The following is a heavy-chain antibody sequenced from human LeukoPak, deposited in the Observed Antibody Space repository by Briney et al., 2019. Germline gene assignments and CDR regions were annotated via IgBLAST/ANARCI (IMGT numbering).Heavy chain of an antibody. J-gene: IGHJ4*02. D-gene: IGHD4-17*01. CDR3: ARYLGGYGESTFDC. CDR2: IYYSGST. Sequence: PSETLSLTCTVSGGSINSYYWSWIRQPPGKGLEWIGYIYYSGSTNYNPSLKSRVTISVDTSKNQLSLRLSSVTAGDTAVYYCARYLGGYGESTFDCWGQGTLVTVSS. V-gene: IGHV4-59*01. CDR1: GGSINSYY.